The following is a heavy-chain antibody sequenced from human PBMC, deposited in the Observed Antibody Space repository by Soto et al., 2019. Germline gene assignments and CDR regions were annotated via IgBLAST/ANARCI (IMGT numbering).Heavy chain of an antibody. CDR2: IWYDGSNK. D-gene: IGHD6-19*01. V-gene: IGHV3-30*02. Sequence: GGSLRLSCAASGFTFSNYGMQWVRQAPGKGLEWVAFIWYDGSNKYYADSVKGRFTISRHNSKNTLYLQMNSLRAEDTAVYYCASGLLVAVAGDNYYYYGMDVWGQGTTVTVSS. J-gene: IGHJ6*02. CDR1: GFTFSNYG. CDR3: ASGLLVAVAGDNYYYYGMDV.